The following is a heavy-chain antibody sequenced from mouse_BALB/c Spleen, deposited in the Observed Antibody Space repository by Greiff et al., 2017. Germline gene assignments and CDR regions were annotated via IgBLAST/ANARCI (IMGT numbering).Heavy chain of an antibody. D-gene: IGHD1-1*01. Sequence: EVKLQESGAELVKPGASVKLSCTASGFNIKDTYMHWVKQRPEQGLEWIGRIDPANGNTKYDPKFQGKATITADTSSNTAYLQLSSLTSEDTAVYYCARSYYYGSSWGFAYWGQGTLVTVSA. CDR3: ARSYYYGSSWGFAY. V-gene: IGHV14-3*02. J-gene: IGHJ3*01. CDR2: IDPANGNT. CDR1: GFNIKDTY.